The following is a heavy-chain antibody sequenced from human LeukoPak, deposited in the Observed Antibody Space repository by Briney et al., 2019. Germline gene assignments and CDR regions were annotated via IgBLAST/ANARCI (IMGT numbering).Heavy chain of an antibody. CDR1: GFTFSDYY. CDR3: AGGAGWLIDY. V-gene: IGHV3-7*01. Sequence: GGSLRLSCAASGFTFSDYYMSWIRQAPGKGLEWVAIIKQDGSEKLYVDSVRGRFTISRDNARNSLYLQMSSLRAEDTAVYYCAGGAGWLIDYWGQGALVTVSS. J-gene: IGHJ4*02. CDR2: IKQDGSEK. D-gene: IGHD6-19*01.